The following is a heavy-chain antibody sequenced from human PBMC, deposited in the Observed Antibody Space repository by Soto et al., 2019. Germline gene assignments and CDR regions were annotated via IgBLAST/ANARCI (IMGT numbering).Heavy chain of an antibody. CDR3: ARGANWNYSWENYYYYGMDV. D-gene: IGHD1-7*01. CDR2: ISSSSVSTI. V-gene: IGHV3-48*03. CDR1: GFNFSTYE. Sequence: EGSLRISCTSSGFNFSTYEMNWVSKAQGKGLEWVSYISSSSVSTIYYADSVKGRLTISGDNAKISLYLQMNSLRAEDTAVYYCARGANWNYSWENYYYYGMDVWGQGTTVTVSS. J-gene: IGHJ6*02.